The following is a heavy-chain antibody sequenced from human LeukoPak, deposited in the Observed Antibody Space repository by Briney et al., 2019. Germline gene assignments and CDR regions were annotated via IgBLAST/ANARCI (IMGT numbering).Heavy chain of an antibody. CDR3: ARGAAGSPRGGIFDY. J-gene: IGHJ4*02. D-gene: IGHD6-13*01. Sequence: SETLSLTCTVSGGAISSSSYYWGWIRQPPGKGLEWIGSIYYSGSTYYNPSLKSRVTISVDTSKNQFSLKLSSVTAADTAVYYCARGAAGSPRGGIFDYWGQGTLVTVSS. V-gene: IGHV4-39*07. CDR1: GGAISSSSYY. CDR2: IYYSGST.